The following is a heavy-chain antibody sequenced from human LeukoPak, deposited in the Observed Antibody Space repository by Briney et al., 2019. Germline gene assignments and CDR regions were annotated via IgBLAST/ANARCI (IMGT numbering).Heavy chain of an antibody. J-gene: IGHJ4*02. Sequence: GGSLRLSCAASGFTFSSYGMHWVRQAPGKGLEWVAVISYDGSNKYYADSVKGRFTISRDNSENTLYLQMNSLRAEDTAVYYCAKTRPYQLLYYFDYWGQGTLVTVSS. D-gene: IGHD2-2*02. CDR1: GFTFSSYG. CDR2: ISYDGSNK. CDR3: AKTRPYQLLYYFDY. V-gene: IGHV3-30*18.